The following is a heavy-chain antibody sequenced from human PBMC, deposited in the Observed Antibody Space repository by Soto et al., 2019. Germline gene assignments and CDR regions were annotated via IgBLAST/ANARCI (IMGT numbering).Heavy chain of an antibody. D-gene: IGHD2-2*03. V-gene: IGHV4-39*01. Sequence: SETLSLTCTVSGASVSSSTYSWGWIRQSPGQGLEWIGTIYSSENTYYNPSLLSRVTISVDTSKNEFSLKLSSVTAADTAVYYCARLNGYCISTNCHGYYGMDVWGQGTTVTVSS. CDR1: GASVSSSTYS. CDR3: ARLNGYCISTNCHGYYGMDV. J-gene: IGHJ6*02. CDR2: IYSSENT.